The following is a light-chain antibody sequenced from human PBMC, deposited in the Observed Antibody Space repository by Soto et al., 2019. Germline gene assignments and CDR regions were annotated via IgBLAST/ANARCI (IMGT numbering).Light chain of an antibody. CDR3: CSYAGTFYV. Sequence: QSVLTQPRSVSGSPGQSVTISCTGTSSDFGGYNYVSWYQHHPGKAPKLMIYGVSERPSGVPDRFSGSKSGNTASLTISGLQAEDEADYYCCSYAGTFYVFGTG. CDR1: SSDFGGYNY. V-gene: IGLV2-11*01. J-gene: IGLJ1*01. CDR2: GVS.